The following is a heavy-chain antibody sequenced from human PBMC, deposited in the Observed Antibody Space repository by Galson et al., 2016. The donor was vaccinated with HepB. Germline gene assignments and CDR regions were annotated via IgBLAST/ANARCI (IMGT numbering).Heavy chain of an antibody. CDR1: GFTFNDYW. J-gene: IGHJ3*02. CDR3: VRDMYGCYFAFDI. CDR2: INNDGSSS. D-gene: IGHD1-26*01. V-gene: IGHV3-74*01. Sequence: SLRLSCATSGFTFNDYWMHWVRQAPGRGLDWVSRINNDGSSSTYADSVKGRFTISRDNAKNTLYLQMNSLRAEDTTVYYCVRDMYGCYFAFDIWGQGTMVTVSS.